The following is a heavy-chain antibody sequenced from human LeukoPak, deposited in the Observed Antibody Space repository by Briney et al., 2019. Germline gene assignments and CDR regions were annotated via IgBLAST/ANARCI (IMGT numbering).Heavy chain of an antibody. Sequence: GGSLRLSCAASGFTFSSYWMHWVRQAPGKGLVWVARINSDGSSTSYADSVKGRFTISRDNAKNTLYLQMNSLRAEDTAVYYCARGYSSGWYYFDYWGQGTLVTVSS. V-gene: IGHV3-74*01. CDR3: ARGYSSGWYYFDY. J-gene: IGHJ4*02. CDR1: GFTFSSYW. D-gene: IGHD6-19*01. CDR2: INSDGSST.